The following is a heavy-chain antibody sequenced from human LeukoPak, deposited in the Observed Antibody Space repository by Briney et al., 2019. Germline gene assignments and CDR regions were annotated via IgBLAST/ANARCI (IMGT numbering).Heavy chain of an antibody. V-gene: IGHV6-1*01. Sequence: SQTLSLTCAISGDSVSSNSAAWNWIRQSPSRGLEWLGRTYYRSKWYNDYAVSVKSRITINPDTSKNQFSLQLNSVAPEDTAVYYCARDCSVLRYFDWLGYYYYMDVWGKGTTVTISS. D-gene: IGHD3-9*01. CDR1: GDSVSSNSAA. CDR3: ARDCSVLRYFDWLGYYYYMDV. CDR2: TYYRSKWYN. J-gene: IGHJ6*03.